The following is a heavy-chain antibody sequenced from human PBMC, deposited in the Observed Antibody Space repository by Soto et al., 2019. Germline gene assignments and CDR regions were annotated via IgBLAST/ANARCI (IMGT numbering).Heavy chain of an antibody. J-gene: IGHJ6*02. D-gene: IGHD6-13*01. CDR3: ARDRGSSWYFPVYYYGMDV. CDR2: ISAYNGNT. V-gene: IGHV1-18*01. CDR1: GYTFNSYG. Sequence: QVQLVQSGAEVKKPGASVKVSCKASGYTFNSYGISWVRQAPGQGLEWMGWISAYNGNTNYAQKLQGRVTMTTDTSTSTAYMELRSLRSDDTAVYYCARDRGSSWYFPVYYYGMDVWGQGTTVTVSS.